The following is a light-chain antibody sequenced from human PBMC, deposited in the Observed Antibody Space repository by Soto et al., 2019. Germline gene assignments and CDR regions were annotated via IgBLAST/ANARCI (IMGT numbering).Light chain of an antibody. V-gene: IGKV1-6*01. Sequence: AIQMPQSPSSLSASVGDRVTITCRTSQDIRTELGWYQQKPGKAPKLLIYGASTLQSGVPSRFSGSGSGTDFTLTISSLQPEDFATYYCLQDHNYPRTFGQGTKVEI. CDR3: LQDHNYPRT. CDR2: GAS. J-gene: IGKJ1*01. CDR1: QDIRTE.